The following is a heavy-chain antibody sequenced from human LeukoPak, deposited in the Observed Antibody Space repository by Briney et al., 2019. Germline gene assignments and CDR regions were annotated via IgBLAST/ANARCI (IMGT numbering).Heavy chain of an antibody. J-gene: IGHJ6*02. CDR2: MNPNSGNT. V-gene: IGHV1-8*02. D-gene: IGHD3-3*01. CDR3: ARGAFWSGYYYYYYYGMDV. CDR1: GYTFTSYG. Sequence: ASVKVSCKASGYTFTSYGINWVRQATGQGLEWMGWMNPNSGNTGYAQKFQGRVTMTRNTSISTAYMELSSLRSEDTAVYYCARGAFWSGYYYYYYYGMDVWGQGTTVTVSS.